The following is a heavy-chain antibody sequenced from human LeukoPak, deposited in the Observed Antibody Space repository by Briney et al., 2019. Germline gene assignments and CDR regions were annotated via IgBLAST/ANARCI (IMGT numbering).Heavy chain of an antibody. J-gene: IGHJ3*02. CDR2: ISPDKT. Sequence: PGGSLRLSCAASRYSLSTNPTSCVRQAPGKGAEWVSAISPDKTYYADSVKGRLTISRDNYKNTVDLHMNSPRAEDTAIYYCVKEHVDRAFTRSFEIWGQGIVVTVSS. CDR1: RYSLSTNP. D-gene: IGHD3-3*02. CDR3: VKEHVDRAFTRSFEI. V-gene: IGHV3-23*01.